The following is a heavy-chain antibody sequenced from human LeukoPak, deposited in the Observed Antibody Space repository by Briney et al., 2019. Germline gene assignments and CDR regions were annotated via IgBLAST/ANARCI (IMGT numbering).Heavy chain of an antibody. D-gene: IGHD4-17*01. CDR3: ARATVTTFNWFDP. V-gene: IGHV1-69*13. CDR2: IIPIVGTA. CDR1: GGTVSSYA. Sequence: GASVKVSCKPTGGTVSSYAISWVREAPGQVLEWIGGIIPIVGTAKYAQKFQGRVTITADESTSTAYMELRSLRSEDTAVYYCARATVTTFNWFDPWGQGTVVTVSS. J-gene: IGHJ5*02.